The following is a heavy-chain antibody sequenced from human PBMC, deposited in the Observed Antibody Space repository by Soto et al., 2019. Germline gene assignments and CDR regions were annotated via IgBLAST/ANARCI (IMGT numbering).Heavy chain of an antibody. J-gene: IGHJ5*02. CDR1: GGTFSSYA. CDR2: IIPIFGKA. D-gene: IGHD5-18*01. Sequence: QVQLVQSGAEVKKPGSSVKVSCKASGGTFSSYAISWVRQAPGPGLEWMGGIIPIFGKANYAQKFQGRVTITADESTSTAYIGLSSLRSADTAVYYRASRGYSYGGWCDPWGQGTLVTVSS. CDR3: ASRGYSYGGWCDP. V-gene: IGHV1-69*01.